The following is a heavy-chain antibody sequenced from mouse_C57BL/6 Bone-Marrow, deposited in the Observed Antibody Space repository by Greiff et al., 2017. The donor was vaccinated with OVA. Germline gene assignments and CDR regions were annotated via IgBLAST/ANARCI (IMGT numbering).Heavy chain of an antibody. V-gene: IGHV1-61*01. CDR3: ARDSNYRSWYFDV. J-gene: IGHJ1*03. CDR1: GYTFTSYW. D-gene: IGHD2-5*01. CDR2: IYPSDSET. Sequence: VQLQQPGAELVRPGSSVKLSCKASGYTFTSYWMDWVKQRPGQGLEWIGNIYPSDSETHYNQKFKDKATLTVDKSSSTAYMQLSSLTSEDSAVYYCARDSNYRSWYFDVWGTGTTVTVSS.